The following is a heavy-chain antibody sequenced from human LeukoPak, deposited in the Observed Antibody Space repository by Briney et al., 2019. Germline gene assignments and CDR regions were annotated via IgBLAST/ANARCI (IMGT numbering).Heavy chain of an antibody. V-gene: IGHV3-30*02. J-gene: IGHJ4*02. CDR2: IRSDGGIK. Sequence: QPGGSLRLSCAASGFTFDNYGMHCVRQAPGKGLEWVAFIRSDGGIKYYADSVKGRFTISRDNSKNTLYLQVNSLRAEDTAVYFCAKDVPAAYFDYWGQGTLDTVSS. CDR1: GFTFDNYG. D-gene: IGHD2-2*01. CDR3: AKDVPAAYFDY.